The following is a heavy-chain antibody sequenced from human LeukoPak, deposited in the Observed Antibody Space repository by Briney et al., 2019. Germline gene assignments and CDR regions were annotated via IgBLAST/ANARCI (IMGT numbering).Heavy chain of an antibody. CDR1: GFTFSSYS. V-gene: IGHV3-48*01. Sequence: GGSLRLSCAASGFTFSSYSMNWVRQAPGKGLEWVSYISSSSSTIYYADSVKGRFTISRDNAKNSLYLQMNSLRAEDTAVYYCAKVLSVVVAATLLDYWGQGTLVTVSS. CDR2: ISSSSSTI. CDR3: AKVLSVVVAATLLDY. J-gene: IGHJ4*02. D-gene: IGHD2-15*01.